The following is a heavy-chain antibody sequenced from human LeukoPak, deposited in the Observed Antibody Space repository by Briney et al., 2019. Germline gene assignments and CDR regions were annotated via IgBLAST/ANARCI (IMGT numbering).Heavy chain of an antibody. Sequence: ASVKVSCRASGYTFTSYYMHWVRQAPGQGLEWMRIINPSGGSTSYAQKFQGRVTMTRDTSTSTVYMELSSLRSEDTAVYYCARGPHPDYGDYRPLQYFQHWGQGTLVTVSS. CDR2: INPSGGST. V-gene: IGHV1-46*01. J-gene: IGHJ1*01. CDR3: ARGPHPDYGDYRPLQYFQH. CDR1: GYTFTSYY. D-gene: IGHD4-17*01.